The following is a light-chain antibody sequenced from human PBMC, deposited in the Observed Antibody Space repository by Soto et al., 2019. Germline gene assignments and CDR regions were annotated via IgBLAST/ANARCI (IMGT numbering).Light chain of an antibody. V-gene: IGKV3-15*01. CDR1: QASSSN. CDR3: QHYNNWLGT. J-gene: IGKJ4*01. CDR2: GAS. Sequence: EIVMTHSPATLSVSRGERATLSCRANQASSSNLAWHQQKPGQAPRLLIYGASTRATGVPDRLSGSGSGTEFTLTISSLQSEDFAVYYCQHYNNWLGTFGGGTKVEIK.